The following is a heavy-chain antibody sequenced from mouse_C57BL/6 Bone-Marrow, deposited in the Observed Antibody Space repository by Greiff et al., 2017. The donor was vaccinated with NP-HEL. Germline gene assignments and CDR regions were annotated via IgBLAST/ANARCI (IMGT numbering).Heavy chain of an antibody. CDR3: ARYYYGSRSWYFDV. CDR2: IDPNSGGT. J-gene: IGHJ1*03. V-gene: IGHV1-72*01. Sequence: QVQLQQPGADLVKPGASVKLSCKASGYTFTSYWLHWVKQRPGRGLEWIGRIDPNSGGTKFNEKFKTKATLTVDKPASTAYMQLSSLTSEDSAVYYCARYYYGSRSWYFDVWGTGTTVTVSS. CDR1: GYTFTSYW. D-gene: IGHD1-1*01.